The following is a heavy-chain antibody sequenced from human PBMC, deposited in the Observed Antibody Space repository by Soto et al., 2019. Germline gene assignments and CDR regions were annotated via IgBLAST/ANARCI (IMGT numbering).Heavy chain of an antibody. Sequence: GGSLRLSCAASGFTFSSYWMSWVRQAPGKGLEWVANIKQDGSEKHYVDSVKGRFTISRDNAKNSLYLQMNSLRAEDTAVYYCARAPTAMVTNWIDYWGQGTLVTVSS. D-gene: IGHD5-18*01. V-gene: IGHV3-7*01. CDR3: ARAPTAMVTNWIDY. CDR2: IKQDGSEK. CDR1: GFTFSSYW. J-gene: IGHJ4*02.